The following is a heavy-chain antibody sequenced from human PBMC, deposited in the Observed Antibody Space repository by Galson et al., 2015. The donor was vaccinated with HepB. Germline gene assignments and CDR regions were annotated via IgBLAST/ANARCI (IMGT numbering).Heavy chain of an antibody. CDR1: FSSYA. V-gene: IGHV1-69*01. J-gene: IGHJ5*02. CDR3: ARTDDFWSGYYGDNWSDP. CDR2: IIPIFGTA. Sequence: FSSYAISWVRQAPGQGLEWMGGIIPIFGTANYAQKFQGRVTITADESTSTAYMELSSLRSEDTAVYYCARTDDFWSGYYGDNWSDPWGQGTLVTVSS. D-gene: IGHD3-3*01.